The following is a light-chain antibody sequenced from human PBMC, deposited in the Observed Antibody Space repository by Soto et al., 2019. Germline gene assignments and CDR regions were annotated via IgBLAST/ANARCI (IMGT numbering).Light chain of an antibody. V-gene: IGKV3-11*01. CDR2: DAS. Sequence: EIVLTQSPAPLSLSPGERATLSCRASQSVSNFLAWYQQKPGQRPRLLIYDASHRASGIPARFSGSGSGTDFTLTISSLEPEDFAVYYCQQRSNWRFIFGPGTKVDIK. J-gene: IGKJ3*01. CDR1: QSVSNF. CDR3: QQRSNWRFI.